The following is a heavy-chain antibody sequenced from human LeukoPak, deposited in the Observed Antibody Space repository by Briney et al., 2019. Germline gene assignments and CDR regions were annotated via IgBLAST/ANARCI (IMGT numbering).Heavy chain of an antibody. J-gene: IGHJ4*02. D-gene: IGHD1-26*01. CDR2: IYHTGTT. CDR3: TRGQAGATQLFDY. V-gene: IGHV4-61*01. Sequence: SETLSLTCTASDVSVTRGPDYWPWIRQPPGKGLEWIGYIYHTGTTNYNSSLKSRVTISIDTSKNQFSLNLNSVTAADTAVYYCTRGQAGATQLFDYWGQGRLVTVSS. CDR1: DVSVTRGPDY.